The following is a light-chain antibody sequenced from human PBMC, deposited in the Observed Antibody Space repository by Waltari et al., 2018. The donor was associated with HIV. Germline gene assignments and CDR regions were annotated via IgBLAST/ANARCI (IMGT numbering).Light chain of an antibody. V-gene: IGKV3-20*01. Sequence: EIVLTQSPGTLSLSPGEGVTLSCRASQSVTSRYLAWYQQKPGQAPRLLIYGASNRATGSPDFTLTISRLEPEDVAVYYCQQYSRSPLTFGQGTKLEIK. CDR2: GAS. CDR3: QQYSRSPLT. J-gene: IGKJ2*01. CDR1: QSVTSRY.